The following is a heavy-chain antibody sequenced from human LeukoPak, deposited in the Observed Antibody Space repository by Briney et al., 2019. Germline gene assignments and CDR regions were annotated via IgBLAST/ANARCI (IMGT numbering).Heavy chain of an antibody. D-gene: IGHD3-10*01. J-gene: IGHJ4*02. V-gene: IGHV3-48*01. CDR2: ISSSSSTI. CDR1: GFTFSSYS. CDR3: AGDDLWFGELFFSSFDY. Sequence: PGGSLRLSCAASGFTFSSYSMNWVRQAPGKGLEWVSYISSSSSTIYYADSVKGRFTISRDNAKNSLYLQMNSLRAEDTAVYYCAGDDLWFGELFFSSFDYWGQGTLVTVSS.